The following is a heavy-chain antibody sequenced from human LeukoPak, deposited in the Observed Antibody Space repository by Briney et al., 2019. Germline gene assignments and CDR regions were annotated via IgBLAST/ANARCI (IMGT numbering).Heavy chain of an antibody. Sequence: PGGSLRLSCSASGFTFSNYGMSWVRQAPGKGLEWVSSISSSSSYIYYADSVKGRFTISRDNAKNSLYLQMNSLRAEDTAVYYCARVGDITREYCGGDCYSYYFDYWGQGTLVTVSS. CDR1: GFTFSNYG. CDR3: ARVGDITREYCGGDCYSYYFDY. V-gene: IGHV3-21*01. CDR2: ISSSSSYI. D-gene: IGHD2-21*02. J-gene: IGHJ4*02.